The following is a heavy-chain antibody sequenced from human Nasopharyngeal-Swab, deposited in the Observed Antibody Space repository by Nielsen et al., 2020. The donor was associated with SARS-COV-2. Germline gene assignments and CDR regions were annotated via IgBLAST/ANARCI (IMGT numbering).Heavy chain of an antibody. CDR2: IRYDGSDY. CDR1: GFTFSSYA. J-gene: IGHJ4*02. V-gene: IGHV3-30*02. CDR3: ARQDSSAYYYVFNY. Sequence: GGSLRLSCAASGFTFSSYAMNWVRQAPGKGLEWVAFIRYDGSDYYYADSVEDRFTISRDNSKNTLYLQLNSLRAEDTAVYYCARQDSSAYYYVFNYWGQGTLVTVSS. D-gene: IGHD3-22*01.